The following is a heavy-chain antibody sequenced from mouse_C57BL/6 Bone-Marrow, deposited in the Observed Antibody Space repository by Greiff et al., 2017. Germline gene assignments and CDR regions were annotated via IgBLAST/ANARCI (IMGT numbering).Heavy chain of an antibody. CDR1: GFSLTSYG. CDR3: ARMIYYDYDGGLDY. V-gene: IGHV2-2*01. J-gene: IGHJ2*01. Sequence: VQLVESGPGLVQPSQSLSITCTVSGFSLTSYGVHWVRQSPGKGLEWLGVIWSGGSTDYNAAFISRLSISKDNSKSQVFFKMNSLQADDTAIYYCARMIYYDYDGGLDYWGKGTTLTVSS. D-gene: IGHD2-4*01. CDR2: IWSGGST.